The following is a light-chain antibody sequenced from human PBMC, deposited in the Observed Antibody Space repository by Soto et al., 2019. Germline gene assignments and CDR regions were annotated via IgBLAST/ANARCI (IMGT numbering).Light chain of an antibody. V-gene: IGKV1-9*01. Sequence: DIQLTQSPSFLSASIGDRVTITRRASQGIGSDLAWYQQKPGKVPKLLIYGAFTLQSGVPSRFSGSGSGAEFTLTISSLQPEDFATYYCQQLKSYPLTFGGGTKVEI. CDR3: QQLKSYPLT. CDR1: QGIGSD. J-gene: IGKJ4*01. CDR2: GAF.